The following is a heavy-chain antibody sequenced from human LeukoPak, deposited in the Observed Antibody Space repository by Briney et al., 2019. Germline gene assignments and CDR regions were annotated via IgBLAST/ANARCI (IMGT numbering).Heavy chain of an antibody. J-gene: IGHJ5*02. CDR2: INPSGGST. D-gene: IGHD3-3*01. CDR3: ARDGAYDFWSGYYFFGDAGNWFDP. Sequence: ASVKVSCKASGYTFTSYYMHWVRQAPGQGLEWMGIINPSGGSTSYAQKFQGRVTMTRDTSTSTVYMELSSLRSVDTAVYYCARDGAYDFWSGYYFFGDAGNWFDPWGQGTLVTVSS. V-gene: IGHV1-46*01. CDR1: GYTFTSYY.